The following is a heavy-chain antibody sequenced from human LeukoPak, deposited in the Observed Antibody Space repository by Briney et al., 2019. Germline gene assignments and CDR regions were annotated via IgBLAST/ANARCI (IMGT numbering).Heavy chain of an antibody. CDR2: INHTGST. CDR3: ARSIMTTVTTFGY. D-gene: IGHD4-17*01. Sequence: TSETLSLTCTVYGGSFSGYYWSWIRQPPGKGLEWIGEINHTGSTNYNPSLKSQVTISLDTSKTQFSLTLSSVTAADTAVYYCARSIMTTVTTFGYWGQGTLVTVSS. CDR1: GGSFSGYY. V-gene: IGHV4-34*01. J-gene: IGHJ4*02.